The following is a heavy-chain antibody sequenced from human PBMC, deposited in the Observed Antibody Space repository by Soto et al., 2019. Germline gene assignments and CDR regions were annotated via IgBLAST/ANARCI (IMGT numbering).Heavy chain of an antibody. CDR2: IYYSGST. D-gene: IGHD5-12*01. V-gene: IGHV4-31*03. CDR3: AKGREIVATIKFDY. J-gene: IGHJ4*02. Sequence: QVQLQESGPGLVKPSQTLSLTCTVSGGSISSGGYYWSWIRQHPGKCLEWIGYIYYSGSTYYNPSLQSRVNIAVDTSKNQFYLKLSSVTAADTAVYYCAKGREIVATIKFDYWGQGTLVTVSS. CDR1: GGSISSGGYY.